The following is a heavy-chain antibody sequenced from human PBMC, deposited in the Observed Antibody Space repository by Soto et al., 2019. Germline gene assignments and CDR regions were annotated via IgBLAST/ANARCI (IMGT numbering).Heavy chain of an antibody. J-gene: IGHJ4*02. V-gene: IGHV3-30*18. CDR3: AKGGAIVATIAPVG. CDR1: GFTFSSYG. D-gene: IGHD5-12*01. Sequence: QVQLVESGGGVVQPGRSLRLSCAASGFTFSSYGMHWVRQAPGKGLEWVAVISYDGSNKYYADSVKGRFTISRDNAKNTLYLQMNSLRAEDTAVYYCAKGGAIVATIAPVGWGQGTLVTVSS. CDR2: ISYDGSNK.